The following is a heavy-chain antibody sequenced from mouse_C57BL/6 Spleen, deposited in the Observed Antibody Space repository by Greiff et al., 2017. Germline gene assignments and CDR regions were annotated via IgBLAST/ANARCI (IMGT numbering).Heavy chain of an antibody. CDR2: IYPGSGST. CDR1: GYTFTSYW. D-gene: IGHD2-5*01. J-gene: IGHJ3*01. Sequence: QVQLQQPGAELVKPGASVKMSCKASGYTFTSYWITWVKQRPGQGLEWIGDIYPGSGSTNYNEKFKSKATLTVDTSSSTAYMQLSSLTSEDSAVYYWARSLYSNYGFADWGQGTLVTVSA. CDR3: ARSLYSNYGFAD. V-gene: IGHV1-55*01.